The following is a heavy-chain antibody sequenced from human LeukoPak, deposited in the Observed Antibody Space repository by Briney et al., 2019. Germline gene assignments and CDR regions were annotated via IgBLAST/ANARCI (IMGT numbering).Heavy chain of an antibody. CDR3: AKASYGSPYYFDY. Sequence: GGSLRLSCAASGFTFDDYAMHWVRQAPGKGLEWVSGISWNSGSIGYADSVKGRFTISRDNAKNSLYLQMSSLRAEDTALYYCAKASYGSPYYFDYWGQGTLVTVSS. D-gene: IGHD1-26*01. CDR1: GFTFDDYA. J-gene: IGHJ4*02. CDR2: ISWNSGSI. V-gene: IGHV3-9*01.